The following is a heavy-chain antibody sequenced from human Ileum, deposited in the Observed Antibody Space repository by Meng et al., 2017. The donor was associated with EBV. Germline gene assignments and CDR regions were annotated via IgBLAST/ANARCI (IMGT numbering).Heavy chain of an antibody. Sequence: VPLQEFGPRLVQPSGTLSLTCAVSGGSVISNNWWNWVRQPPGKWLEWIGEIFHIGRTNNSPSLTSRVTISVDNSKNQFSLSLTSVTAADTAIYYCAKVSLTGTFYDHWGQGILVTVSS. V-gene: IGHV4-4*02. CDR3: AKVSLTGTFYDH. D-gene: IGHD3-9*01. J-gene: IGHJ4*02. CDR1: GGSVISNNW. CDR2: IFHIGRT.